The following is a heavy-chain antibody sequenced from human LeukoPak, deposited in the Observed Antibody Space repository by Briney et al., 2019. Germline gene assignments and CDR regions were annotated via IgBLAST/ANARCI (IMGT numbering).Heavy chain of an antibody. J-gene: IGHJ3*02. Sequence: GGSLRLSCAASGFTFSSYWMHWVRQAPGKGLVWVSRINSDGSSTSYADSVKGRFTISRDNAKNTLYLQMNSLRAEDTAVYYCARGYCSSTSCYTVGAFDIWGQGTVVTVSS. CDR3: ARGYCSSTSCYTVGAFDI. CDR2: INSDGSST. V-gene: IGHV3-74*01. CDR1: GFTFSSYW. D-gene: IGHD2-2*02.